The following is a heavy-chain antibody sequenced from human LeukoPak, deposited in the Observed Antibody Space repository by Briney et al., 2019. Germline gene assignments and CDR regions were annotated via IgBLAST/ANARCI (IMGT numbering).Heavy chain of an antibody. D-gene: IGHD2-2*01. V-gene: IGHV3-23*01. CDR3: AKASNPYCSSTSCYVFDY. J-gene: IGHJ4*02. CDR1: GFTFSSYG. CDR2: ISGSGGST. Sequence: GGSLRLSCAASGFTFSSYGMSWVRQAPGKGLEWVSAISGSGGSTYYADSVKGRFTISRDNSKNTLYLQMNSLTAEDTAVYYCAKASNPYCSSTSCYVFDYWGQGTLVTVSS.